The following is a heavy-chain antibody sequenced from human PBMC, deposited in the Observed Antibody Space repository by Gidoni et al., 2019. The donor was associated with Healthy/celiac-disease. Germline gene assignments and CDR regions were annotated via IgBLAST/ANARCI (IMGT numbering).Heavy chain of an antibody. CDR2: INSDGSST. CDR1: GFTFSSYW. CDR3: AKSGVDYGGNYLFDP. J-gene: IGHJ5*02. V-gene: IGHV3-74*01. Sequence: EVQLVESGGGLVQPGGSLRLSCAASGFTFSSYWMHWVRQAPGKGLVWVSRINSDGSSTSYADSVKGRFTISRDNAKNTLYLQMNSLRAEDTAVYYCAKSGVDYGGNYLFDPWGQGTLVTVSS. D-gene: IGHD4-17*01.